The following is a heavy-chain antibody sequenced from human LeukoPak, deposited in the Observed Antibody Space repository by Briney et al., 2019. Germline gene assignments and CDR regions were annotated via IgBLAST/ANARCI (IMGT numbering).Heavy chain of an antibody. V-gene: IGHV4-59*01. J-gene: IGHJ4*02. Sequence: PSETLSLTCTVSGGSISSYYWSWIRQPPGKGLEWIGYIYYSGSTNYNPSLKSRVTISVDTSKNQFSLKVTSVTAADTAVYYCGRIGNGPRGSGDYVVDYWGQGTLVTVSS. CDR1: GGSISSYY. D-gene: IGHD4-17*01. CDR2: IYYSGST. CDR3: GRIGNGPRGSGDYVVDY.